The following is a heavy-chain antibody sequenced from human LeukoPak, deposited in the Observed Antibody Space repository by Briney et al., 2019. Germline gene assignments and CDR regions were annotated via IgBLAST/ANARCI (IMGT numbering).Heavy chain of an antibody. CDR3: ARRISYIDDY. V-gene: IGHV3-23*01. Sequence: GGSLRLSCAASGFTFRSYAMSWVRQAAGKGLEWVSAISDSGGNTYYADSVKGRFTISRDNAKNTLYLQMNSLRAEDTAVYYCARRISYIDDYWGQGTLVTVSS. D-gene: IGHD2-15*01. CDR2: ISDSGGNT. CDR1: GFTFRSYA. J-gene: IGHJ4*02.